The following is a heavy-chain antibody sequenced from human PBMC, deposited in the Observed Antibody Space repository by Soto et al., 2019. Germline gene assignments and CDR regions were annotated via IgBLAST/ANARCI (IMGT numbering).Heavy chain of an antibody. Sequence: SSETLSLTCAVYGGSFSGYYWSWIRQPPGKGLEWIGEINHSGSTNYNPSLKSRVTISVDTSKNQFSLKLSSVTAADTAVYYCARVGRITMVRGVLNWGQGTLVTVSS. CDR1: GGSFSGYY. CDR3: ARVGRITMVRGVLN. V-gene: IGHV4-34*01. CDR2: INHSGST. D-gene: IGHD3-10*01. J-gene: IGHJ4*02.